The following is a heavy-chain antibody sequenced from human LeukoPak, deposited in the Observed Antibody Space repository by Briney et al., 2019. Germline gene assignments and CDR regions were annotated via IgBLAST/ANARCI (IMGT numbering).Heavy chain of an antibody. D-gene: IGHD6-13*01. V-gene: IGHV4-39*01. CDR1: GGSISSSSYY. CDR3: ASRRGIAAAGTRIDY. J-gene: IGHJ4*02. CDR2: IYYSGST. Sequence: SETLSLTCSVSGGSISSSSYYWGWIRQPPGKGLEWIGSIYYSGSTYYNPSLKSRVTISVDTSKNQFSLKLSSVTAADTAVYYCASRRGIAAAGTRIDYWGQGTLVTVSS.